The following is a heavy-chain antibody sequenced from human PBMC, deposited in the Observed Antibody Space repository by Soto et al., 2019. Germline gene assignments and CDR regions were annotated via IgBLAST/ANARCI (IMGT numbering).Heavy chain of an antibody. CDR1: GGSISSCY. CDR2: IYYTGST. J-gene: IGHJ4*02. CDR3: ARGYSGYDSPDK. Sequence: SETLSLTCTVSGGSISSCYWLWIRQPPGKGLEWIGYIYYTGSTNYNPSLKSRVTISLDTSKNQFSLKLSSVTAADTAVYYCARGYSGYDSPDKWGQGTLVTVSS. V-gene: IGHV4-59*01. D-gene: IGHD5-12*01.